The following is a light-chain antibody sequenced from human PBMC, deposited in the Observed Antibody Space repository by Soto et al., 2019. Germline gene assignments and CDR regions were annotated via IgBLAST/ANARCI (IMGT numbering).Light chain of an antibody. CDR3: ATWDNSLSAGV. CDR2: DNN. J-gene: IGLJ2*01. CDR1: SSNIGNNS. V-gene: IGLV1-51*01. Sequence: QSVLTQPPSVSAAPGQKVTISCSGSSSNIGNNSVSWYQQLPGTAPKLLIYDNNKRPSGIPDRFSGSKSGTSATLGITGLQTGDEADYHCATWDNSLSAGVFGGGTQLTVL.